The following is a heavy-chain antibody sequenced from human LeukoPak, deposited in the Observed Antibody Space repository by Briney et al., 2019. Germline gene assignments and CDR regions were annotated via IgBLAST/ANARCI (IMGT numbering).Heavy chain of an antibody. CDR1: GYTFTSYY. V-gene: IGHV1-46*01. D-gene: IGHD5-12*01. J-gene: IGHJ6*02. Sequence: ASVKVACKASGYTFTSYYMHWVRQAPGQGLEWMGIINPSGGSTSYAQKFQGRVTMTRDTSTSTVYMELSSLRSEDTAVYYCARDLRGYSYYYGMDVWGQGTTVTVSS. CDR3: ARDLRGYSYYYGMDV. CDR2: INPSGGST.